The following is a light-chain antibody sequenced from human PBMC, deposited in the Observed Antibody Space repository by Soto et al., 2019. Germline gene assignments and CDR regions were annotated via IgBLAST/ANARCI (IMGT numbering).Light chain of an antibody. Sequence: IVLTQTPATLSLSPGERATLSCRASQSVSTYLAWYQQKPGQAPRLLIYGASNRATGTPARFSGSGSGTDFTLTISSLEPEDFAVYYCQQRSNWPPFTFGPGTKVDIK. J-gene: IGKJ3*01. V-gene: IGKV3-11*01. CDR3: QQRSNWPPFT. CDR2: GAS. CDR1: QSVSTY.